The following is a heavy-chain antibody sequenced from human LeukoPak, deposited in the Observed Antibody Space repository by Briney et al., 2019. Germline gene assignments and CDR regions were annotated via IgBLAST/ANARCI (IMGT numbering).Heavy chain of an antibody. V-gene: IGHV4-59*08. CDR2: IYYSGST. Sequence: SETLSLTCTVSCGSISSYYWSWIRQPPGKGLEWIGYIYYSGSTNYNPSLKSRVTISVDTSKNQFSLKLSSVTAADTAVCYCARDIAAAGSYYYYYMDVWGKGTTVTVSS. CDR1: CGSISSYY. CDR3: ARDIAAAGSYYYYYMDV. D-gene: IGHD6-13*01. J-gene: IGHJ6*03.